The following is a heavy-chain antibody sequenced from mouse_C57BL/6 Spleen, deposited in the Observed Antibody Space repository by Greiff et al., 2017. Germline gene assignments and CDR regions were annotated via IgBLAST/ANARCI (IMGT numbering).Heavy chain of an antibody. Sequence: VQLQQSGAELVRPGASVKLSCTASGFNIKDDYMHWVKQRPEQGLEWIGWIDPENGDTEYASKFQGKATITADTSSNTAYLQLSSLTSEDTAVYYCTISDGSSPFDYWGQGTLVTVSA. V-gene: IGHV14-4*01. D-gene: IGHD1-1*01. CDR2: IDPENGDT. CDR1: GFNIKDDY. J-gene: IGHJ3*01. CDR3: TISDGSSPFDY.